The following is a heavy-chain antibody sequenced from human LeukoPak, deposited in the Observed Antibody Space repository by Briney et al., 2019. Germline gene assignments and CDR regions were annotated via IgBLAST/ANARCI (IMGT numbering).Heavy chain of an antibody. J-gene: IGHJ4*02. CDR2: IRYDGSNK. CDR1: GFTFSSYG. Sequence: GGSLRLSCAASGFTFSSYGMHWVRQAPGKGLEWVAFIRYDGSNKYYADSVKGRFTISRDNSKNTLYLQMNSLRAEDTAVYYCAKLFADCGGGCGRDYWGQGTLVTVSS. V-gene: IGHV3-30*02. CDR3: AKLFADCGGGCGRDY. D-gene: IGHD2-21*02.